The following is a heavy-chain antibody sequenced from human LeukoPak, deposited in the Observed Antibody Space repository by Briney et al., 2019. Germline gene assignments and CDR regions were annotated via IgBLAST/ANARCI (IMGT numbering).Heavy chain of an antibody. D-gene: IGHD3-22*01. J-gene: IGHJ4*02. CDR1: GYTFTSYD. CDR3: ARIDYDSSGSSD. Sequence: ASVKVSCKASGYTFTSYDINWVRQATGQGLEWMGWMNPNSGNTGYAQKFQGRVTITRNTSRSTAYMELSSLRSEDTAVYYCARIDYDSSGSSDWGQGTLVTVSS. V-gene: IGHV1-8*03. CDR2: MNPNSGNT.